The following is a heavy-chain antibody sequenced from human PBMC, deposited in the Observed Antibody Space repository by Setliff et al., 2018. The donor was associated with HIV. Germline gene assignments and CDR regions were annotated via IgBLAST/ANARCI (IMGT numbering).Heavy chain of an antibody. Sequence: SETLSLTCTVSGGSISSYYWSWIRQPPGKGMEWIGYIYYSGSTNYNPSLKSRVTISVDTSKNQFSLKLSSVTAADTAVYYCARDIRWLGGWYYFDYWGQGTLVTVSS. J-gene: IGHJ4*02. CDR2: IYYSGST. CDR1: GGSISSYY. V-gene: IGHV4-59*01. CDR3: ARDIRWLGGWYYFDY. D-gene: IGHD6-19*01.